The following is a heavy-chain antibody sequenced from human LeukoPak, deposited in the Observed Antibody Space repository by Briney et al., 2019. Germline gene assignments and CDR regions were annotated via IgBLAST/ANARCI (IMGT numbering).Heavy chain of an antibody. V-gene: IGHV1-18*01. CDR2: ISAYNGNT. Sequence: GASVKVSCKASGYTFTSYGISWVRQALGQGLEWMGWISAYNGNTDYAQKLQGRVTMTTDTSTSTAYMELRSLRSDDTAVYYCARAIAAAGTRVESQHWGQGTLVTVSS. CDR1: GYTFTSYG. CDR3: ARAIAAAGTRVESQH. J-gene: IGHJ1*01. D-gene: IGHD6-13*01.